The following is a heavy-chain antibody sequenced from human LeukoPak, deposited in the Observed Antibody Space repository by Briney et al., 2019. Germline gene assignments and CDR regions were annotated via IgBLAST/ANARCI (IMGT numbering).Heavy chain of an antibody. V-gene: IGHV1-18*01. CDR2: ISAYNGNT. CDR3: AGCPYYYDSSGYSDY. J-gene: IGHJ4*02. D-gene: IGHD3-22*01. Sequence: ASVKVSCKASGYTFTSYGISWVRQAPGQGLEWMGWISAYNGNTNYAQKLQGRVTMTTDTSTSTAYMELRSLRSDDTAVYYCAGCPYYYDSSGYSDYWGQGTLVTVSS. CDR1: GYTFTSYG.